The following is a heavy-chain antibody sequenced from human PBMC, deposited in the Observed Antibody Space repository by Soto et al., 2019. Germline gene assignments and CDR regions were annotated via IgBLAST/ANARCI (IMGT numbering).Heavy chain of an antibody. CDR3: ARALCSSTSCYRSGMDV. V-gene: IGHV1-8*01. Sequence: ASVKVSCKASGYTFTSYDINWVRQATGQGLEWMGWMSPNSGNTGYAQKFQGRVTMTRNTSISTAYMELSSLRSEDTAVYYCARALCSSTSCYRSGMDVWGQGTTVTVSS. D-gene: IGHD2-2*01. CDR1: GYTFTSYD. CDR2: MSPNSGNT. J-gene: IGHJ6*02.